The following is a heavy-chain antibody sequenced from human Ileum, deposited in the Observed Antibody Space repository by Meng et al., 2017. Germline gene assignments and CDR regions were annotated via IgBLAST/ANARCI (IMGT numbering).Heavy chain of an antibody. D-gene: IGHD2-21*01. CDR1: GDSISSRDW. Sequence: GQLQESGPGLVKPSGTLSLTCAVPGDSISSRDWWSWVRQPPGKGLEWIGEISQESGRTNYNPSLKSRVTISLDKSKNQFSLNLNSVTAADTAVYYCVRNEGYSLGDWGQGTLVTVSS. CDR2: ISQESGRT. V-gene: IGHV4-4*02. CDR3: VRNEGYSLGD. J-gene: IGHJ4*02.